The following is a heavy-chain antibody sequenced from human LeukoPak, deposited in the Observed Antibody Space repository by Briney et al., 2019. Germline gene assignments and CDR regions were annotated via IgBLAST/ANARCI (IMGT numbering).Heavy chain of an antibody. D-gene: IGHD3-22*01. CDR3: ARGGRDPTYYYDSSGYYLFDY. J-gene: IGHJ4*02. V-gene: IGHV3-53*01. CDR2: LYSDGNT. CDR1: GFTVITND. Sequence: PGGSLRLSCAASGFTVITNDMTWVRQAPGKGLEWVSVLYSDGNTKYADSVQGRFTISRDNSKNTLYLEMNSLSPDDTAVYYCARGGRDPTYYYDSSGYYLFDYWGQGTLVTVSS.